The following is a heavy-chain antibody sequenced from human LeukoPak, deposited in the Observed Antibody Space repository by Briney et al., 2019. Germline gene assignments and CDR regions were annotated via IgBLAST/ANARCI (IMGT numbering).Heavy chain of an antibody. Sequence: GASVKVSCKASGCTFTSYTISWVRQAPGQGLEWMGRIIPNHGIANYAQKFQGRVTITADKSTSTAYMELSSLRSEDTAVYYCARVGVGGSSSWYYYYYGMDVWGQGTTVTVSS. J-gene: IGHJ6*02. D-gene: IGHD6-13*01. CDR1: GCTFTSYT. V-gene: IGHV1-69*02. CDR3: ARVGVGGSSSWYYYYYGMDV. CDR2: IIPNHGIA.